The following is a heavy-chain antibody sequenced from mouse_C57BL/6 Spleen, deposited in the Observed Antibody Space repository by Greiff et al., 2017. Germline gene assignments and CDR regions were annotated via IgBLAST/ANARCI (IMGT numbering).Heavy chain of an antibody. Sequence: QVQLQQSGAELARPGASVKLSCKASGYTFTSYGISWVKQRTGQGLEWIGEIYTRSGNPYYNEKFKGKATLTADKCSSTAYMELRSLTSDDSAVYFCARSWGEDYAMDYWGQGTSVTVSS. CDR2: IYTRSGNP. J-gene: IGHJ4*01. V-gene: IGHV1-81*01. CDR3: ARSWGEDYAMDY. CDR1: GYTFTSYG.